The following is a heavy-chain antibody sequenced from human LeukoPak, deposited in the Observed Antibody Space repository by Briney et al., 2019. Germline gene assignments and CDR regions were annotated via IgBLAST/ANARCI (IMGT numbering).Heavy chain of an antibody. Sequence: PGRSLRLSCAASGFTFSSYGMHWVRQAPGKGLEWVSAISGSGGSTYYADSVKGRFTISRDNSKNTLYLQMNSLRAEDTAVYYCAKMGPACGGDCYPVRGSFDYWGQGTLVTVSS. CDR1: GFTFSSYG. CDR3: AKMGPACGGDCYPVRGSFDY. J-gene: IGHJ4*02. V-gene: IGHV3-23*01. CDR2: ISGSGGST. D-gene: IGHD2-21*02.